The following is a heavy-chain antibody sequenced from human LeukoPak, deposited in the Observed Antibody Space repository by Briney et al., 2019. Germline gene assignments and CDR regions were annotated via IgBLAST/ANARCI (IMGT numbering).Heavy chain of an antibody. D-gene: IGHD2-2*01. J-gene: IGHJ4*02. Sequence: ASVKVSCKASGGTFSSYAISWVRQAPGQGLEWMGRIIPIFGIANYAQKFQGRVTITADKSTSTAYMELSSLRSEDTAVYYCARDRHQLLPGEDYWGQGTLVTVSS. CDR1: GGTFSSYA. CDR3: ARDRHQLLPGEDY. V-gene: IGHV1-69*04. CDR2: IIPIFGIA.